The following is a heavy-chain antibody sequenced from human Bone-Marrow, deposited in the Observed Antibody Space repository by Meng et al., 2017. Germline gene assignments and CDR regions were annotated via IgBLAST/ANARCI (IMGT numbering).Heavy chain of an antibody. CDR1: GLTFSDHY. CDR2: IRNKANSYTT. D-gene: IGHD1-26*01. V-gene: IGHV3-72*01. J-gene: IGHJ4*02. Sequence: VRLGEAWGGLVQPGGSLRLSCAASGLTFSDHYMDWVRQAPGKGLEWVGRIRNKANSYTTEYAASVKGRFTISRDDSKNSLYLQMNSLRTEDTAVYYCASSPSGTYYFDYWGQGTLVTVSS. CDR3: ASSPSGTYYFDY.